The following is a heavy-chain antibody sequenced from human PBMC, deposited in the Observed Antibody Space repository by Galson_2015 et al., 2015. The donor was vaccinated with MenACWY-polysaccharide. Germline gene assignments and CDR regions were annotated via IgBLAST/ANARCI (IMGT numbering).Heavy chain of an antibody. V-gene: IGHV4-31*11. CDR2: IYYTGST. D-gene: IGHD4-17*01. CDR3: ARVPDHGDSGIYFER. CDR1: GDSISSGPSY. J-gene: IGHJ1*01. Sequence: TLSLTCAVSGDSISSGPSYWSWLRHRPGKGLEWIGNIYYTGSTYYNPSLRSRVTVTIDTSQNHFSLKLNSVTAADTAAYYCARVPDHGDSGIYFERWGQGILVTVSS.